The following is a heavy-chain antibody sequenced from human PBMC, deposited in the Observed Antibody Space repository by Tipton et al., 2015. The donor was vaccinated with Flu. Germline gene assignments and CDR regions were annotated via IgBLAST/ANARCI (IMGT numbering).Heavy chain of an antibody. D-gene: IGHD3-22*01. J-gene: IGHJ4*02. CDR2: IWSDGSNK. Sequence: RSLRLSCAASGFTFSEYDMLWVRQAPGKGLEWVAVIWSDGSNKYYADSVKGRFSISRDNSKNTLSLQMNSLRAEDTAVYYCATYYDSSFYYFDYWGQGTLVTVSS. CDR1: GFTFSEYD. CDR3: ATYYDSSFYYFDY. V-gene: IGHV3-33*08.